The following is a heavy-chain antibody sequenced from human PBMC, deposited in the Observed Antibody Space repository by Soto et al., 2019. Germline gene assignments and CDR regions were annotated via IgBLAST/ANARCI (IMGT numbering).Heavy chain of an antibody. Sequence: GGSLRLSCAASGFTVSSNYMSWVRQAPGKGLEWVSAISGSGGSTYYADSVKGRFTISRDNSKNTLYLQMNSLRAEDTAVYYCAKDSAALEIGYCSGGSCYAEYFQHWGQGTLVTVSS. CDR1: GFTVSSNY. V-gene: IGHV3-23*01. CDR2: ISGSGGST. D-gene: IGHD2-15*01. CDR3: AKDSAALEIGYCSGGSCYAEYFQH. J-gene: IGHJ1*01.